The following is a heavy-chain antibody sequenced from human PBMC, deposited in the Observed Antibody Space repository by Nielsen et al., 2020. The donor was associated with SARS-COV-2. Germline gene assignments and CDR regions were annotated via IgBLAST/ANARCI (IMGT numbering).Heavy chain of an antibody. CDR3: ARGVETDAVMVEH. J-gene: IGHJ4*02. D-gene: IGHD5-18*01. V-gene: IGHV3-30*04. CDR2: ISYDGSHK. Sequence: GESLKISCVGSGFTFSRYTMHWVRQAPGKGLEWVAAISYDGSHKYYADSVRGRFTISRDNTKDTLFLQMNGLRRDDTSEYYCARGVETDAVMVEHWGQGNLVAVSS. CDR1: GFTFSRYT.